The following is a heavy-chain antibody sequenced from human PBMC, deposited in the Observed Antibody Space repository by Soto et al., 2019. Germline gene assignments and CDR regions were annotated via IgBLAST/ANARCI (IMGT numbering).Heavy chain of an antibody. J-gene: IGHJ6*02. Sequence: PGGSQRLSCAASGFTFYYYTMHWVRQAPGKGLEWVSLISWDGGSTYYADSVKGRFTISRDNSKNSLYLQMNSLRTEDTALYYCAKDLLDGYYYYGMDVWGQGTTVTVSS. D-gene: IGHD1-26*01. CDR3: AKDLLDGYYYYGMDV. CDR2: ISWDGGST. V-gene: IGHV3-43*01. CDR1: GFTFYYYT.